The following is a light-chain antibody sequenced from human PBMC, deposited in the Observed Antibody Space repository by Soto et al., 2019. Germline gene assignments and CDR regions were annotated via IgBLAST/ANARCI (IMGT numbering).Light chain of an antibody. CDR3: QSYDSSLSAPYV. J-gene: IGLJ1*01. Sequence: QSALTQPPSVSGAPGQRVTISCTGSSSNIGAGYDVHWYQQLPGTAPKLLIHGNSNRPSGVPDRFSGSKSGTSASLAITGLQAEDEADYYCQSYDSSLSAPYVFGTGTKDTVL. V-gene: IGLV1-40*01. CDR2: GNS. CDR1: SSNIGAGYD.